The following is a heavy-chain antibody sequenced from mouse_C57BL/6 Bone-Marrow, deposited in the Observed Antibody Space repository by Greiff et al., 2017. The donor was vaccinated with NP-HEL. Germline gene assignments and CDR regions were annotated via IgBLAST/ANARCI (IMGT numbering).Heavy chain of an antibody. CDR3: ARMDYYGSSAWFAY. CDR2: IWSCGST. CDR1: GFSLTSYG. V-gene: IGHV2-2*01. Sequence: QVQLQQSGPGLVQPSQSLSITCTVSGFSLTSYGVHWVRQSPGKGLEWLGVIWSCGSTDYNAAFISRLSISKDNSKSQVFFKMNSLQADDTAIYYCARMDYYGSSAWFAYWGQGTLVTVSA. D-gene: IGHD1-1*01. J-gene: IGHJ3*01.